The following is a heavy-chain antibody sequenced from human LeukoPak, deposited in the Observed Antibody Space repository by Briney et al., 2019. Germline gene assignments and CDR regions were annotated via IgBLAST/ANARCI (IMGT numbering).Heavy chain of an antibody. J-gene: IGHJ4*02. V-gene: IGHV1-69*04. CDR2: IIPIFGIA. CDR3: AWYYYDSSGFSQTFFDY. CDR1: GGTFSSYA. Sequence: SVKVSCKASGGTFSSYAISWVRQAPGQGLEWMGRIIPIFGIANYAQKFQGRVTIAADKSTSTAYMELSSLRSEDTAVYYCAWYYYDSSGFSQTFFDYWGQGTLVTVSS. D-gene: IGHD3-22*01.